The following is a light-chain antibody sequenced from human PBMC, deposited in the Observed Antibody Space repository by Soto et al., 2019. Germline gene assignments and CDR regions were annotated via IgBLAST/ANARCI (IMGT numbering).Light chain of an antibody. CDR1: TSNIGSNP. Sequence: QSVLAQPPSASGTPGQSVIFSCSGSTSNIGSNPVTWYQQLPGTAPKLVIYGNNQRPSRVPDRFSGSKSGTSASLAISGLQSEDEADYYCAAWDDNLDAAVFGGGTQLTVL. V-gene: IGLV1-44*01. CDR2: GNN. CDR3: AAWDDNLDAAV. J-gene: IGLJ7*01.